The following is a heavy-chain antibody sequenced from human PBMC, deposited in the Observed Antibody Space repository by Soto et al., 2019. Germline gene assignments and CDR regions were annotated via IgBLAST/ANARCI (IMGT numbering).Heavy chain of an antibody. CDR3: ARVAVAARPRWYNWFDP. CDR2: MNPNSGAT. V-gene: IGHV1-8*01. Sequence: QVQLVQSGAEVKKPGSSVKVSCTTSGYTFTDYDINWVRQATGQGLEWIGWMNPNSGATGYAQKFQGRVTMTRRASLSTAYLERSSLRSEDTAVYYCARVAVAARPRWYNWFDPWGQGTLVTVSS. CDR1: GYTFTDYD. J-gene: IGHJ5*02. D-gene: IGHD2-15*01.